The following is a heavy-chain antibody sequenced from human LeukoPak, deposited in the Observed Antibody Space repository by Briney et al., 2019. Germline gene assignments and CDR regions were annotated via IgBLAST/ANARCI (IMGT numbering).Heavy chain of an antibody. CDR2: IKQDGSEK. CDR1: GFTFSSYW. D-gene: IGHD6-19*01. Sequence: GGSLRLSCAASGFTFSSYWMSWVRQAPGKGLEWVANIKQDGSEKYYVDSVKGRFTISRDNSKNTLYLQMNSLRAEDTAVYYCAKDPSIAVAGTIDPGGYWGQGTLVTVSS. CDR3: AKDPSIAVAGTIDPGGY. J-gene: IGHJ4*02. V-gene: IGHV3-7*01.